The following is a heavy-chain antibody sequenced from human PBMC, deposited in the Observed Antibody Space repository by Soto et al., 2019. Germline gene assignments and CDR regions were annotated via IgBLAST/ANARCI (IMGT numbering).Heavy chain of an antibody. D-gene: IGHD6-19*01. CDR2: INGGDYAYI. Sequence: EVQLLESGGGLVQPGGSLRLSCVASGFTFANYAMSWVRQAPGTGLEWVSVINGGDYAYIHYADCGKGRFTISRDNSKNALYLQINSLRADYTAVYYCAKGGEHGPTSGCYYIDVWGTGTTVTVSS. CDR1: GFTFANYA. J-gene: IGHJ6*03. CDR3: AKGGEHGPTSGCYYIDV. V-gene: IGHV3-23*01.